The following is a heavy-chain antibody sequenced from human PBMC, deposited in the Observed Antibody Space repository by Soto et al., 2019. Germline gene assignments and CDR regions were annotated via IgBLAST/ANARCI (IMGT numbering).Heavy chain of an antibody. J-gene: IGHJ4*02. Sequence: GGSLRLSCAASGFTFSSYSMNWVRQAPGKGLEWVSSISSSSSYIYYADSVKGRFTISRDNAKNSLYLQMNSQRAEDTAVYYCAGRFWGSYRVFDYWGQGTLVTVSS. CDR3: AGRFWGSYRVFDY. V-gene: IGHV3-21*01. D-gene: IGHD3-16*02. CDR1: GFTFSSYS. CDR2: ISSSSSYI.